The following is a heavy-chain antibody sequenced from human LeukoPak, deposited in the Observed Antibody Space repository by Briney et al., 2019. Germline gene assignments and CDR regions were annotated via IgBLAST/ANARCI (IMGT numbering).Heavy chain of an antibody. CDR1: GFTFSNYG. CDR3: SSLGGTKGDAFDI. V-gene: IGHV3-30*02. CDR2: IRYDGNNK. Sequence: GGSLRLSCGASGFTFSNYGMLWVRQAPGKGLEWVAFIRYDGNNKLYADSVKGRFTISRDNSKNTLYLHINSLRAEDTAVYYCSSLGGTKGDAFDIWAKGTRVPVS. D-gene: IGHD1-26*01. J-gene: IGHJ3*02.